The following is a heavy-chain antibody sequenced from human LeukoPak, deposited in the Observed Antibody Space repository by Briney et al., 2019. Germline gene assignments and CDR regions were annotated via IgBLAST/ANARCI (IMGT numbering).Heavy chain of an antibody. CDR1: GFTFSSYA. V-gene: IGHV3-23*01. D-gene: IGHD3-22*01. CDR3: AKGANYYDSSGYYSWVDY. CDR2: ISGSGGST. J-gene: IGHJ4*02. Sequence: PGGSLRLSCAASGFTFSSYAMSWVRQAPGKGLEWVSAISGSGGSTYYADSVKGRFTISRDNSKNTLYLQMNSLRAEDTAVYYCAKGANYYDSSGYYSWVDYWGQGTLVTASS.